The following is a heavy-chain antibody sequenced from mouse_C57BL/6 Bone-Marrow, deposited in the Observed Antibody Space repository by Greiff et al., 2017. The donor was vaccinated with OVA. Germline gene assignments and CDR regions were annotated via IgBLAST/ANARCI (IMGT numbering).Heavy chain of an antibody. Sequence: VQLQQSGAELVKPGASVKLSCTASGFNIKDYYMHWVKQRTEQGLEWIGRIDPEDGETKYAPKFQGKATITADTSSNTAYLQLSSLTSEDTAVYYCARSGYGSSQYYFDYWGQGTTLTVSS. CDR2: IDPEDGET. D-gene: IGHD1-1*01. CDR3: ARSGYGSSQYYFDY. J-gene: IGHJ2*01. CDR1: GFNIKDYY. V-gene: IGHV14-2*01.